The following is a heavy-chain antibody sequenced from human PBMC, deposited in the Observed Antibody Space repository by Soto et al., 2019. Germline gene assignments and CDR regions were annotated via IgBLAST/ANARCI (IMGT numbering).Heavy chain of an antibody. CDR2: IKIKTDGGTT. Sequence: EVQLVESGGGLVKPGGSLRLSCAASGFAFNNAWMSWVRQAPGKGLEWVGRIKIKTDGGTTDYAAPVKGRFTISRDDSKNTLYLQMNSLKTEDTAVYYCTTDPDHCSGGSCYLDYWGQGTLVTVSS. J-gene: IGHJ4*02. CDR3: TTDPDHCSGGSCYLDY. D-gene: IGHD2-15*01. V-gene: IGHV3-15*01. CDR1: GFAFNNAW.